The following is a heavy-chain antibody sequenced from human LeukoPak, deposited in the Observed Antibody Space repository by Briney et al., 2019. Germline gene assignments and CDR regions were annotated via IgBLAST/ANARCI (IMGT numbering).Heavy chain of an antibody. V-gene: IGHV3-30*02. Sequence: GGSLRLSCAASGFTFSSYGMHWVRQAPGKGLEWVAFIRYGGSNKYYADSVKGRFTISRDNSKNTLYLQMNSLRAEDTAVYYCASRGAASYSSSWYGPFDYWGQGTLVTVSS. J-gene: IGHJ4*02. CDR2: IRYGGSNK. CDR1: GFTFSSYG. CDR3: ASRGAASYSSSWYGPFDY. D-gene: IGHD6-13*01.